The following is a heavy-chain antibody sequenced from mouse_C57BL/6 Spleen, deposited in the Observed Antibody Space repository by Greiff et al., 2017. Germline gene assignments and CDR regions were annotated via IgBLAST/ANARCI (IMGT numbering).Heavy chain of an antibody. D-gene: IGHD2-3*01. Sequence: QVQLQQSGAELVRPGASVKLSCKASGYTFTSYWMHWVKQRPGQGLEWIGYINPSSGYTKYNQKFKDKATLTADKSSSTAYMQLSSLTYEDSAVYYCARSSIGYDGRGFDYWGQGTTLTVSS. J-gene: IGHJ2*01. V-gene: IGHV1-7*01. CDR3: ARSSIGYDGRGFDY. CDR1: GYTFTSYW. CDR2: INPSSGYT.